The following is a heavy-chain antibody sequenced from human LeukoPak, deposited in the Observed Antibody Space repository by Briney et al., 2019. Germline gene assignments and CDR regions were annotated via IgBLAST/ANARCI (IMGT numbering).Heavy chain of an antibody. J-gene: IGHJ4*02. CDR1: GGSFSGDY. V-gene: IGHV4-59*05. D-gene: IGHD3-22*01. CDR2: IYYSGST. Sequence: SETLSLTCAVDGGSFSGDYWGWIRQPPGKGLEWIGSIYYSGSTSYNPSLKSRVTISVDTHQHPFSPKLSSVTAAATAVYYCAPRYYYDSSGYLMYYFDYWGQGTLVTVSS. CDR3: APRYYYDSSGYLMYYFDY.